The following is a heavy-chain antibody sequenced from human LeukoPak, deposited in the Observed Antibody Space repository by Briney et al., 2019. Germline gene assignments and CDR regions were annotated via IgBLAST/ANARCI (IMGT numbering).Heavy chain of an antibody. CDR3: ARVNSIAVAGTDFDY. CDR1: GYTCTSYG. CDR2: ISAYNGNT. J-gene: IGHJ4*02. V-gene: IGHV1-18*01. Sequence: ASVTVSCKASGYTCTSYGISWVRPAPGQGLEWMGWISAYNGNTNYAQKLQGRVTMTTDTSTSTAYMELRSLRSDDTAVYYCARVNSIAVAGTDFDYWGQGTLVTVSS. D-gene: IGHD6-19*01.